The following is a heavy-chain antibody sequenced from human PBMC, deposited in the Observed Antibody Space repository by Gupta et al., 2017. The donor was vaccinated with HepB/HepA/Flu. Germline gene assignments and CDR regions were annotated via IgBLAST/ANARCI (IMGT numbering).Heavy chain of an antibody. CDR3: ARLLASSSSRGFFDF. CDR1: GHSMSSDY. CDR2: AYFSGNT. V-gene: IGHV4-59*08. J-gene: IGHJ4*02. Sequence: QVQLQESGPGLVKPSETLSLTCSVSGHSMSSDYWGWIRQPPGKGLEWIGYAYFSGNTFYIPSLRSRLTISVDTSKTQFSLSLRSVTAADTAVYYCARLLASSSSRGFFDFWGQGTLVTVSS. D-gene: IGHD6-6*01.